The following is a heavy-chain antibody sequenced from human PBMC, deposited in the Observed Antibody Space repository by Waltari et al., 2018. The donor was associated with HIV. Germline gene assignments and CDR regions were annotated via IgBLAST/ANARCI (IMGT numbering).Heavy chain of an antibody. Sequence: QVRLQESGPGLVKPSETLSLTCSVSGSSISSRYYWGWIRQAPGKGLEWIGNIYYSGSTYYNPSLKSRVTISVDTSKNQFSLKLNSVTAADTAVYYCARTVYPVYSSSPYFDYWGQGTLVTVSS. CDR1: GSSISSRYY. D-gene: IGHD6-6*01. J-gene: IGHJ4*02. V-gene: IGHV4-38-2*02. CDR2: IYYSGST. CDR3: ARTVYPVYSSSPYFDY.